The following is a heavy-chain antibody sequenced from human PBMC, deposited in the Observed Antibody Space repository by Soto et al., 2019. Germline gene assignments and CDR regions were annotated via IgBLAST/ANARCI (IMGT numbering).Heavy chain of an antibody. Sequence: QITLKESGPSLVKPTQPLTLTCTFSGFSLSTSGLAVGWIRQPPGHALERLPLIYWDDDKRYSPSLKSRLTITKDTPKTRVVITMTTMDPLDTATYYCAHRRPYSNSPDYFFDYWCQGTLVTVSS. CDR1: GFSLSTSGLA. V-gene: IGHV2-5*02. J-gene: IGHJ4*02. CDR3: AHRRPYSNSPDYFFDY. CDR2: IYWDDDK. D-gene: IGHD6-6*01.